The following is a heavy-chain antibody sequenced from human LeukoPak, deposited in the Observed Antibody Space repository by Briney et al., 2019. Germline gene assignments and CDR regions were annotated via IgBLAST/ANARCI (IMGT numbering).Heavy chain of an antibody. D-gene: IGHD6-13*01. CDR1: RFTFSYFA. Sequence: PGGSLRLSCAASRFTFSYFAMHWVRQAPGEGLEWVAVLSDDGSNKFYADSVKGRFTISRDNSKNTLYLQMNSLRAEDTAFDYCAKDPHSSSWYYFDSWGQGTLVTVSS. J-gene: IGHJ4*02. V-gene: IGHV3-30*18. CDR2: LSDDGSNK. CDR3: AKDPHSSSWYYFDS.